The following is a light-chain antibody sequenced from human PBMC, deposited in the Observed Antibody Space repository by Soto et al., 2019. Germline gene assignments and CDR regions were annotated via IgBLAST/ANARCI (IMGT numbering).Light chain of an antibody. CDR2: AND. CDR1: SSNIGNNF. V-gene: IGLV1-51*01. J-gene: IGLJ1*01. CDR3: ATRDTTQSLDV. Sequence: QSVLTQPPSVSAAPGQTVSISCSGSSSNIGNNFVSWYQHLPGTAPKLLILANDKRPSGIPDRFSGSKSDTSATLGIIALQTGDDADYCCATRDTTQSLDVFGTGTKLTVL.